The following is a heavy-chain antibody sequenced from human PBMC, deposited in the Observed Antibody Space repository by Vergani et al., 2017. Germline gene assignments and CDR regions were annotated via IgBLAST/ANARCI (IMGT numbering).Heavy chain of an antibody. Sequence: QVQLQESGPGLVKPSETLSLTCTVSGGSLSSYYWSWIRQPPGKGLEWIGYIYYSGSTNYNPSLKSRVTISVDTSKNQFSLKLSSVTAADTAVYYCARGADIVVVPAASSWFDPWGQGTLVTVSS. CDR1: GGSLSSYY. D-gene: IGHD2-2*01. J-gene: IGHJ5*02. V-gene: IGHV4-59*01. CDR2: IYYSGST. CDR3: ARGADIVVVPAASSWFDP.